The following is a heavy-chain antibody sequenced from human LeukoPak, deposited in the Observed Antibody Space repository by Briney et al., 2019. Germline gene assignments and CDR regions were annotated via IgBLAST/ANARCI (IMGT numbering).Heavy chain of an antibody. CDR3: ARDPGIGAFDI. V-gene: IGHV1-2*02. Sequence: ASVKVSCKASGYTFTGYYMHWVRQAPGQGLEWMGWINPNSGGTNYAQKFQGRVTMTRDTSISTAYMELSSLRSEDTAVYYCARDPGIGAFDIWGQGTMVTVSS. CDR2: INPNSGGT. J-gene: IGHJ3*02. D-gene: IGHD1-14*01. CDR1: GYTFTGYY.